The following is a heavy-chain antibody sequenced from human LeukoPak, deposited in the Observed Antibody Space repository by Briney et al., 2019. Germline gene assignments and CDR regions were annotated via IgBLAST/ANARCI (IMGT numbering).Heavy chain of an antibody. Sequence: PSGTLSLTCGVSGDSISSTNWWSWVRQPPGKGREWIGEVYHSGSTNYNPSLKSRVTISVDKSKNQFFLKVTSVTGADTAVYYCARKIGSSGAFDIWGQGTMVTVSS. CDR3: ARKIGSSGAFDI. J-gene: IGHJ3*02. D-gene: IGHD1-26*01. CDR2: VYHSGST. V-gene: IGHV4-4*02. CDR1: GDSISSTNW.